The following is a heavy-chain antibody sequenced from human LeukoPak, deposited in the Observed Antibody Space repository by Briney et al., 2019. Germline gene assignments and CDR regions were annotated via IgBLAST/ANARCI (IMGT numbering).Heavy chain of an antibody. CDR2: ITTSGST. CDR3: AKAPVWNYYYGLDV. V-gene: IGHV3-23*01. Sequence: PGVALRLSCAASGLSASHNVNNAMSLVRHAPGEGLEWVSGITTSGSTYYADSVKGRFTISRENSNNTLYLHMDSLRAEDTAVYYCAKAPVWNYYYGLDVWGQGTTVTVSS. D-gene: IGHD2-21*01. J-gene: IGHJ6*02. CDR1: GLSASHNVNNA.